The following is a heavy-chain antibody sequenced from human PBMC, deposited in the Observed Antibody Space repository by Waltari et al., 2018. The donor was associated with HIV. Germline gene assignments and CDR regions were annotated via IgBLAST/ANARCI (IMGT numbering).Heavy chain of an antibody. CDR3: VKERGPFNGFDI. CDR2: IWSDGYNK. Sequence: QVYLLESGGGLVQPGGSLKLSCAASGFTSSSSGMHWVRQAPGKGLEWVAVIWSDGYNKFYAYSVRGRFTFSRDNSKYTLSLQMNSLRAEDTALYYCVKERGPFNGFDIWGQGTMVTVSS. V-gene: IGHV3-33*06. J-gene: IGHJ3*02. CDR1: GFTSSSSG. D-gene: IGHD3-16*01.